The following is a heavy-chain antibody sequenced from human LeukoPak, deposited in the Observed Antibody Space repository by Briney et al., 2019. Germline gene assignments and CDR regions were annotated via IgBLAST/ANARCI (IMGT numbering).Heavy chain of an antibody. D-gene: IGHD4-17*01. Sequence: QPGASLRLSCAASGFTFRSYAISWVRQAPGKGLEWVSAISGGGGSTYYADSVKGRFTISRDNSKNTLYLQMNSLRAEDTAVYYCATPDYGDYFFDYWGQGTLVTVSS. V-gene: IGHV3-23*01. J-gene: IGHJ4*02. CDR3: ATPDYGDYFFDY. CDR2: ISGGGGST. CDR1: GFTFRSYA.